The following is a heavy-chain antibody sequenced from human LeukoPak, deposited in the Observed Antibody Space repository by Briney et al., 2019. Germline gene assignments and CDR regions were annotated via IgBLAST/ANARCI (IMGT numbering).Heavy chain of an antibody. J-gene: IGHJ4*02. CDR1: GFTFSRYW. CDR3: ATSITMFDY. D-gene: IGHD3-10*01. V-gene: IGHV3-7*02. CDR2: IKEDGTVK. Sequence: GGSLRLSCVAYGFTFSRYWMSWVRQAPGKGLEWVANIKEDGTVKYYVESVKGRFTISRDNAKNSLYLQMNSLRVEDTAVYYCATSITMFDYWGQGTLVTVSS.